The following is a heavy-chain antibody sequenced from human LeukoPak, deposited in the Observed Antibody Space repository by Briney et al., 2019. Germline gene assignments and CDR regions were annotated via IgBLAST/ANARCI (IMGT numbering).Heavy chain of an antibody. V-gene: IGHV1-18*01. Sequence: GASVKVSCKASGYTFTSYGISWVRQAPGQGLEWMGWISAYNGNTNYAQKLQGRVTMTTDTSTSTAYMELRSLRSDDTAVYYCARDSVTMIVVADSPIDYWGQGTLVTVSS. J-gene: IGHJ4*02. CDR3: ARDSVTMIVVADSPIDY. D-gene: IGHD3-22*01. CDR1: GYTFTSYG. CDR2: ISAYNGNT.